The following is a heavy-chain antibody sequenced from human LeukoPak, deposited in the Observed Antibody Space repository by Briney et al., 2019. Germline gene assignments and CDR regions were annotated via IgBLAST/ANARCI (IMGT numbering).Heavy chain of an antibody. Sequence: SETLSLTCTVSGGSISNYYWSWIRQPAGKGLEWIGRIYTSGSTNYNPSLKSRVTMSVDTSKNQFSLKLSSVTAADTAVYYCARGPRSSDWYSVDYWGRGALVTVSS. CDR3: ARGPRSSDWYSVDY. J-gene: IGHJ4*02. V-gene: IGHV4-4*07. CDR2: IYTSGST. D-gene: IGHD6-19*01. CDR1: GGSISNYY.